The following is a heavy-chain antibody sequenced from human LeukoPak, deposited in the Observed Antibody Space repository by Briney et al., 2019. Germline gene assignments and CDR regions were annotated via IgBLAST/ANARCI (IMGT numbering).Heavy chain of an antibody. V-gene: IGHV4-34*01. CDR3: ARGPLNCESPGYKVRYFDY. Sequence: PSETLSLTCAVYSGSFSGYYWNWIRQPPGKGLEWVGEINHSGNTNYNPSLKSRVTMSVDTSKNQFSLKLRSVTAADTATYYCARGPLNCESPGYKVRYFDYWGQGTLVTVSS. D-gene: IGHD3-9*01. CDR2: INHSGNT. CDR1: SGSFSGYY. J-gene: IGHJ4*02.